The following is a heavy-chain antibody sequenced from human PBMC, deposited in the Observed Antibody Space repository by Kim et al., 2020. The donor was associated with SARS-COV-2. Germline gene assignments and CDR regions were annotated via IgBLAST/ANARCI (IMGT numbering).Heavy chain of an antibody. CDR2: IIPIFGTA. V-gene: IGHV1-69*13. J-gene: IGHJ6*02. CDR3: SFGELLFYYYYYGMDV. Sequence: SVKVSCKASGGTFSSYAISWVRQAPGQGLEWMGGIIPIFGTANYAQKFQGRVTITADESTSTAYMELSSLRSEDTAVYYCSFGELLFYYYYYGMDVWGQGTTVTVSS. CDR1: GGTFSSYA. D-gene: IGHD3-10*01.